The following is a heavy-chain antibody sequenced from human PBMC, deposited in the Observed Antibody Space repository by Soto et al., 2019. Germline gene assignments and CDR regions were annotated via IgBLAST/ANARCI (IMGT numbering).Heavy chain of an antibody. CDR1: GFTFSNYW. CDR2: IKQDGSEK. CDR3: ERYGGSDGRCYDC. V-gene: IGHV3-7*01. J-gene: IGHJ4*02. Sequence: DVQLVESGGGLVQPGGSLRLSCAASGFTFSNYWMSWVRQAPGKGLEWVANIKQDGSEKYYVDSVKGRFTVARDAAENSLYLQMNNLRAEDTAVYYCERYGGSDGRCYDCWGQGTLVTVTS. D-gene: IGHD2-15*01.